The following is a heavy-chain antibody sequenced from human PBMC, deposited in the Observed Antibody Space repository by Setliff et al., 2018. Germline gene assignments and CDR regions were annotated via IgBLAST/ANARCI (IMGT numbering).Heavy chain of an antibody. J-gene: IGHJ3*02. V-gene: IGHV1-18*04. D-gene: IGHD3-10*01. CDR3: ARHGSSGKFDASDI. CDR2: IVTYNDDT. Sequence: ASVKVSCKASGYPFTSYGVNWVRLAPGQGLEWMGRIVTYNDDTYYPRKFQGRVTMTTDTSTSTAYMELRSLTSDDTAVYYCARHGSSGKFDASDIWGQGTMVTVS. CDR1: GYPFTSYG.